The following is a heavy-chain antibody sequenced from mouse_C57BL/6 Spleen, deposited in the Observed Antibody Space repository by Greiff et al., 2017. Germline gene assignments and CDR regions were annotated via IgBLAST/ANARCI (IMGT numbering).Heavy chain of an antibody. V-gene: IGHV1-80*01. J-gene: IGHJ2*01. CDR3: ARTYYGSSHYFDC. CDR1: GYAFSSYW. D-gene: IGHD1-1*01. Sequence: VQLQQSGAELVKPGASVKISCKASGYAFSSYWMNWVKQRPGKGLEWIGQIYPGDGDTNYNGKFKGKATLTADKSSSTAYMQLSSLTSEDSAVYFCARTYYGSSHYFDCWGQGTTLTVSS. CDR2: IYPGDGDT.